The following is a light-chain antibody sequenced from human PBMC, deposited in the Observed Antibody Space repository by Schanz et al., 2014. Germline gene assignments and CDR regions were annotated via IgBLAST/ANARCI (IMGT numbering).Light chain of an antibody. CDR2: EGT. J-gene: IGLJ3*02. Sequence: QSALTQPASVSGSPGQSITISCTGTSSDVGGYNYVSWYQQHPGKAPKLIIYEGTKRPSGVPDRFSGSKSGNTASLTVSGLQAEDEADYYCSSFAGSYWVFGGGTKLTVL. CDR1: SSDVGGYNY. V-gene: IGLV2-8*01. CDR3: SSFAGSYWV.